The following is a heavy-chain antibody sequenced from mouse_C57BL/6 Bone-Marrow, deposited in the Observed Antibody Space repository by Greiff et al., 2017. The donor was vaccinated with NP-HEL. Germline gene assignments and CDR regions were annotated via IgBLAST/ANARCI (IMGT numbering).Heavy chain of an antibody. CDR2: ISSGGSYT. J-gene: IGHJ2*01. D-gene: IGHD2-12*01. CDR1: GFTFSSYG. CDR3: ARGGRQGYYFDY. V-gene: IGHV5-6*02. Sequence: DVKLVESGGDLVKPGGSLKLSCAASGFTFSSYGMSWVRQTPYKRLEWVATISSGGSYTYYPDSVKGRFTISRDNAKNTLYLQMSSLKSEDTAMYYCARGGRQGYYFDYWGQGTTLTVSS.